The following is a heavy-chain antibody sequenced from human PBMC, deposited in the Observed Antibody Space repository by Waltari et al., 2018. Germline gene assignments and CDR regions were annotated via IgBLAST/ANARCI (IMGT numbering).Heavy chain of an antibody. CDR1: GYTFTDYH. CDR2: VDPEDGET. V-gene: IGHV1-69-2*01. Sequence: EVQLVQSGAEVKKPGATVKLSCKASGYTFTDYHMSWVQPAPGKGLEWMGRVDPEDGETIYAEKFQGRVTITADTSTDTAYMELSSLRSEDTAVYYCATLPILSRAGGYWGQGTLVTVSS. CDR3: ATLPILSRAGGY. D-gene: IGHD3-16*01. J-gene: IGHJ4*02.